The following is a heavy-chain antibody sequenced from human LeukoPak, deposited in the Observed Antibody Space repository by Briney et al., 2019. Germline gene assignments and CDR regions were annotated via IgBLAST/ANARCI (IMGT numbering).Heavy chain of an antibody. V-gene: IGHV3-33*01. CDR1: GFTFSSYG. CDR3: ARDLRVAAALDC. D-gene: IGHD6-13*01. CDR2: IWYDGSNK. Sequence: PGGSPRLSCAASGFTFSSYGMHWVRQAPGKGLEWVAVIWYDGSNKYYADSVKGRFTISRDNSKNTLYLQMNSLRAEDTAVYYCARDLRVAAALDCWGQGTLVTVSS. J-gene: IGHJ4*02.